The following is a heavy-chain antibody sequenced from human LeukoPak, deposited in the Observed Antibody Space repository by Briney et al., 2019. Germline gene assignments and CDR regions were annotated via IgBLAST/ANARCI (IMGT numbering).Heavy chain of an antibody. Sequence: GASVKVSCKASGYTFTSYAMNWVRQAPGQGLEWMGWINPNSGGTNYAQKFQGRVTMTRDTSISTAYMELSRLRSDDTAVYYCARGSGMILEWLFTFDYWGQGTLVTVSS. D-gene: IGHD3-3*01. CDR1: GYTFTSYA. V-gene: IGHV1-2*02. CDR3: ARGSGMILEWLFTFDY. J-gene: IGHJ4*02. CDR2: INPNSGGT.